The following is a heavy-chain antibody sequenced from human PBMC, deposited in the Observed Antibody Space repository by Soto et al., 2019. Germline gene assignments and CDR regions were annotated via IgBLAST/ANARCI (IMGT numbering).Heavy chain of an antibody. CDR3: AATPYYYYALDV. CDR2: FYHNDTA. CDR1: GGSISTRGYS. Sequence: SETRSLTCTVAGGSISTRGYSGSWIRHPPGTAPEWIGYFYHNDTAYPNPSLKSRVTISLDGPKNQFSLKMTSVTAAGTPLYYCAATPYYYYALDVWGQGTTVTVSS. D-gene: IGHD3-16*01. J-gene: IGHJ6*02. V-gene: IGHV4-30-2*01.